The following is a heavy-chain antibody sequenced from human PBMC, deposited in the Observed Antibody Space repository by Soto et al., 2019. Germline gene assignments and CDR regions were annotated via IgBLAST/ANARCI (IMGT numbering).Heavy chain of an antibody. V-gene: IGHV3-64D*06. CDR3: VKQAQGLEGVAFDY. D-gene: IGHD2-15*01. Sequence: PGGSLRLSCSASGFIFSESTIYWVRQVPGKGLEAISAVSTSGRNTYYADSVKDRFTISRDNSKNTLFLQMGSLRPEDTAIYYCVKQAQGLEGVAFDYWGQGTQVTVSS. CDR1: GFIFSEST. J-gene: IGHJ4*02. CDR2: VSTSGRNT.